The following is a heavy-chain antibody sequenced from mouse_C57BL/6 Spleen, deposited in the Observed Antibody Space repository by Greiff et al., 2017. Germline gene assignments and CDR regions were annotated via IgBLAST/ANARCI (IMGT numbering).Heavy chain of an antibody. V-gene: IGHV1-82*01. Sequence: VQRVESGPELVKPGASVKISCKASGYAFSSSWMNWVKQRPGKGLEWIGRIYPGDGDTNYNGKFKGKATLTADKSSSTAYMQLSSLTSEDSAVYFCARHYDYDGRFSWFAYWGQGTLVTVSA. CDR3: ARHYDYDGRFSWFAY. J-gene: IGHJ3*01. CDR1: GYAFSSSW. CDR2: IYPGDGDT. D-gene: IGHD2-4*01.